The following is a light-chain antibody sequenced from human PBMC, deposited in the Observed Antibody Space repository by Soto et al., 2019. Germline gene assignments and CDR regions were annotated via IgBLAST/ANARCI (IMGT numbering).Light chain of an antibody. CDR2: DVS. V-gene: IGLV2-14*01. CDR1: SSDVGGYNY. CDR3: SSYTSSSSV. Sequence: QSVLTQPASGSGSPGQSITISCTGTSSDVGGYNYVSWYQQHPGKAPKLMIYDVSNRPSGVSSRFSGSKSGNTASLTISGLQAEDEADYYCSSYTSSSSVFGTGTKVTVL. J-gene: IGLJ1*01.